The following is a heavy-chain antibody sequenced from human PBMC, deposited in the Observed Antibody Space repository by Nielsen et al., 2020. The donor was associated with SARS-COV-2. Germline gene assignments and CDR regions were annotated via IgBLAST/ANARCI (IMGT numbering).Heavy chain of an antibody. CDR1: GYTFTGYY. V-gene: IGHV1-2*04. CDR2: INPNSGGT. D-gene: IGHD5-24*01. Sequence: ASVKVSCKASGYTFTGYYLHWVRQALGQGLEWMGWINPNSGGTNYAQKFQGWVTMTRDTSISTAYMELSRLRSDDTAVYYCAREMAGSFYYWGQGTLVTVSS. J-gene: IGHJ4*02. CDR3: AREMAGSFYY.